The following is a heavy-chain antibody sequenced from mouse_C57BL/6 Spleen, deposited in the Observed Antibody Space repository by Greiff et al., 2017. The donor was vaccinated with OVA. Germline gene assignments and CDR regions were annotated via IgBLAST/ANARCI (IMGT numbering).Heavy chain of an antibody. J-gene: IGHJ2*01. D-gene: IGHD2-4*01. CDR3: ARGGDYDRDFDY. V-gene: IGHV1-52*01. Sequence: QVQLQQPGAELVRPGSSVKLSCKASGYTFTSYWMHWVKQRPIQGLEWIGNIDPSDSETPYNQKFKDKATLTVDKSSSTAYMQLSSLTSEDSAVYYCARGGDYDRDFDYWGQGTTLTVSS. CDR1: GYTFTSYW. CDR2: IDPSDSET.